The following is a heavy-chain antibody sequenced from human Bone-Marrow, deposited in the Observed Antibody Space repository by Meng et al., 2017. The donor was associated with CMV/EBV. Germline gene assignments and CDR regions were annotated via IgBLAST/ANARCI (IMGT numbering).Heavy chain of an antibody. CDR3: ATGSGDFDH. CDR2: VYNTGFT. J-gene: IGHJ4*02. D-gene: IGHD1-14*01. V-gene: IGHV4-4*07. Sequence: QGQLQESGPGLVKPSETLSLTCTVSGGPITNWYWSWIRQPAGKRLEWLGRVYNTGFTNFNPSLKSRVTMSIDTSNNQFSLRLSSVTAADTAVYYCATGSGDFDHWGQGTLVTVSS. CDR1: GGPITNWY.